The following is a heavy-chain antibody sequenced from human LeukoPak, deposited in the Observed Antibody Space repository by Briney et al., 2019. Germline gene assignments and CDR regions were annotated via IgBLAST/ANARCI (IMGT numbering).Heavy chain of an antibody. CDR2: SGTAGDT. CDR3: ARGQVGATWSDY. CDR1: GFTFSSSA. V-gene: IGHV3-23*01. Sequence: PGGSLRLSCAASGFTFSSSAMNWVRQVPGKGLEWVSASGTAGDTYYADSVKGRFTISRDDSKNTLYLQMTSLRAEDTAVYYCARGQVGATWSDYWGQGTLVTVSS. D-gene: IGHD1-26*01. J-gene: IGHJ4*02.